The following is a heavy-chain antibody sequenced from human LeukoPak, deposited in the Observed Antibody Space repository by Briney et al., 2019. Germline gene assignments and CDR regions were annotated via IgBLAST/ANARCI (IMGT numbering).Heavy chain of an antibody. CDR3: ARGGSGWGSYYFDY. Sequence: ASVKVSCKASGYTFTSYDINWVRQATGQGLEWMGWMNPNSGNTGYAQKFQGRVTITRNTSISTAYMELSSLRSEDTAVYYCARGGSGWGSYYFDYWGQATLVTVSS. J-gene: IGHJ4*02. V-gene: IGHV1-8*03. D-gene: IGHD6-19*01. CDR2: MNPNSGNT. CDR1: GYTFTSYD.